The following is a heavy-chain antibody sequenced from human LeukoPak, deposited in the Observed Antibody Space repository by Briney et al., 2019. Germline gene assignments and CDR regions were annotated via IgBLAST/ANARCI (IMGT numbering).Heavy chain of an antibody. CDR3: ARGRRWFVGYYFDY. CDR1: GGSFSGYY. D-gene: IGHD3-10*01. CDR2: INHSGST. J-gene: IGHJ4*02. Sequence: SETLSLTCAVYGGSFSGYYWSWIRQPPGKGLEWIGEINHSGSTNYNPSLKSRVTISVDTSKNQFSLKLGSVTAADTAVYYCARGRRWFVGYYFDYWGQGTLVTVSS. V-gene: IGHV4-34*01.